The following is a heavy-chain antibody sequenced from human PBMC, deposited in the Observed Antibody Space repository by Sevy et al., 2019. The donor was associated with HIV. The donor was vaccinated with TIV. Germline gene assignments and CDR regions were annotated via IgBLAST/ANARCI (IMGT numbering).Heavy chain of an antibody. CDR2: IWYDGSNK. D-gene: IGHD2-2*01. V-gene: IGHV3-33*01. CDR3: AREYCSSTSCYSFYYYYYGMDV. J-gene: IGHJ6*02. CDR1: GFTFSSYG. Sequence: GGSMRLSCAASGFTFSSYGMHWVRQAPGKGLEWVAVIWYDGSNKYYADSVKGRFTISRDNSKNTLYLQMNSLRAEDTAVYYCAREYCSSTSCYSFYYYYYGMDVWGQGTTVTVSS.